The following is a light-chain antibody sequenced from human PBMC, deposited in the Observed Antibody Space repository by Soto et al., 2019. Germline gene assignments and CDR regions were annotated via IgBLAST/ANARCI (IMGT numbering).Light chain of an antibody. CDR1: QSVSISY. V-gene: IGKV3-15*01. Sequence: IGLSQSPGTLSLSPGERATLSSRASQSVSISYLAWYQQKPGQTPRLLIYAASTRATGIPARFSGSGSGTEFTLTISSLQSEDFAVYYCQQYNNWRCTFGQGTRLDIK. J-gene: IGKJ5*01. CDR2: AAS. CDR3: QQYNNWRCT.